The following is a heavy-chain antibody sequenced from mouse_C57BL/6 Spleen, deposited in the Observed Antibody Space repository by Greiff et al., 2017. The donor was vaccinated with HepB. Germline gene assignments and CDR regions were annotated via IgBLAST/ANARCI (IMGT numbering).Heavy chain of an antibody. V-gene: IGHV5-6*02. Sequence: DVMLVESGGDLVKPGGSLKLSCAASGFTFSSYGMSWVRQTPDKRLEWVATISSGGSYTYYPDSVKGRFTISRDNAKNTLYLQMSSLKSEDTAMYYCARRGGIGLRRRDWYFDVWGTGTTVTVSS. CDR1: GFTFSSYG. CDR2: ISSGGSYT. D-gene: IGHD2-2*01. CDR3: ARRGGIGLRRRDWYFDV. J-gene: IGHJ1*03.